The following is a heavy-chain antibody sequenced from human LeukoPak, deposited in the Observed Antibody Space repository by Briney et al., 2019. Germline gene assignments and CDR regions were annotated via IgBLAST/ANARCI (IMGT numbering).Heavy chain of an antibody. CDR1: GGSISSYC. CDR3: ARGWLQSTFDI. CDR2: IYTSGST. Sequence: SETLSLTCTVSGGSISSYCWSWIRQPAGKGLEWIGRIYTSGSTNYNPSLKSRVTISVDTSKNQFSLKLSSVTAADTAVYYCARGWLQSTFDIWGQGTMVTVSS. V-gene: IGHV4-4*07. D-gene: IGHD5-24*01. J-gene: IGHJ3*02.